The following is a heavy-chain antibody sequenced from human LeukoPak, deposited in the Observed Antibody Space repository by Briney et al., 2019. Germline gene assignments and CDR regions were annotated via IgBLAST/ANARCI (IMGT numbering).Heavy chain of an antibody. CDR1: GFTFSDYA. CDR2: ISGDRGSI. J-gene: IGHJ3*02. CDR3: AKVLYYYGSGSYEGDAFDI. D-gene: IGHD3-10*01. V-gene: IGHV3-9*01. Sequence: GGSLRLSCAASGFTFSDYAMRWVRQAPGKGQGWVLGISGDRGSIGYADSVKGRFTISRDNAKNSLYLQMNSLRAEDTALYYCAKVLYYYGSGSYEGDAFDIWGQRTMVTVSS.